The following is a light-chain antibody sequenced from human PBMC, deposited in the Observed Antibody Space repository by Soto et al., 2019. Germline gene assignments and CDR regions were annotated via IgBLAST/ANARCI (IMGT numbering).Light chain of an antibody. J-gene: IGKJ2*01. CDR2: GAS. CDR1: ESVRSGY. CDR3: QQYGSSPGT. V-gene: IGKV3-20*01. Sequence: EIVLTQSPGTLSLSPGERATLSCRASESVRSGYLAWYQQKPGQAPRLLIYGASSRATGIPDRFRGSGSGTDFTLTISKLEPEDFVVYYCQQYGSSPGTFGQGTKLE.